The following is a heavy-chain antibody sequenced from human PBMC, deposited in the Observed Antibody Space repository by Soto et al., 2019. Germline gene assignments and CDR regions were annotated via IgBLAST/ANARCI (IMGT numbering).Heavy chain of an antibody. V-gene: IGHV4-59*01. CDR3: AIALGYCSGGSCRLLTFDP. CDR2: IYYSGST. J-gene: IGHJ5*02. Sequence: QVQLQESGPGLVNPSETLSLTCTVSGGSISSYYWSWIRQPPGQGLEWIGYIYYSGSTNYNPSLKSRVTISVDTSKNQFSLELSSVTAADTAVYYCAIALGYCSGGSCRLLTFDPWGQGTLVTVSS. D-gene: IGHD2-15*01. CDR1: GGSISSYY.